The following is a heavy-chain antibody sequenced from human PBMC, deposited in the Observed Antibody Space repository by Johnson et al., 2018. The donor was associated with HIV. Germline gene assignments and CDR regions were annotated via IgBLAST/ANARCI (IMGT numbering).Heavy chain of an antibody. J-gene: IGHJ3*02. Sequence: QVQLVESGGGVVQPGRSLTLSCAPSGFAFSTYAMHWVRQAPGKGLEWVAVISYHGSDKIYADSVTGRFTVSRDNSKNTLDLQMSSLRPDDTAMYYCARVTAYNSFDIWGQGTMVTVSS. D-gene: IGHD2-21*02. CDR2: ISYHGSDK. CDR3: ARVTAYNSFDI. CDR1: GFAFSTYA. V-gene: IGHV3-30-3*01.